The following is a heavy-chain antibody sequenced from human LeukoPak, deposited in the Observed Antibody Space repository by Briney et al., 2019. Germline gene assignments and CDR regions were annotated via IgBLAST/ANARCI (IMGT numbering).Heavy chain of an antibody. V-gene: IGHV1-69*13. CDR3: ARTSSIAAYWFDP. Sequence: SVKVSCKASGGTFSSYAISWVRQAPGQGLEWMGGIIPIFGTANYAQKFQGRVTITADESTSTAYMELSSLRSEDTAVYYCARTSSIAAYWFDPWGQGALVTVSS. CDR2: IIPIFGTA. D-gene: IGHD6-6*01. J-gene: IGHJ5*02. CDR1: GGTFSSYA.